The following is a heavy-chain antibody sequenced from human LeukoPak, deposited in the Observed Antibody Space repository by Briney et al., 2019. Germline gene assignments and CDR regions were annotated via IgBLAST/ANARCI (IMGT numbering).Heavy chain of an antibody. CDR3: ARGMVGATPIDY. CDR1: GGSISSHY. V-gene: IGHV4-59*11. Sequence: SETLSLTCTVSGGSISSHYWSWIRQPPGKGLEWIGYIYYSGRTNYNPSLKSPVTISVDTSKNQFSLKLSSVTAADTAVYYCARGMVGATPIDYWGQGTLVTVSS. D-gene: IGHD1-26*01. CDR2: IYYSGRT. J-gene: IGHJ4*02.